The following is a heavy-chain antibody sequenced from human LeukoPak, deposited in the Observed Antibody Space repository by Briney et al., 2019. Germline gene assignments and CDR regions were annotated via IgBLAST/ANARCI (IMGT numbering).Heavy chain of an antibody. CDR3: ARHRSGGSQDDAFDI. CDR1: GFIFEDYA. Sequence: GGSLRLSCAASGFIFEDYAMHWVRQTPGKGLEWVSLISWDGESTYYADSVKGRFTIPRQNAKDSLFLQMNSLRAEDTAVYYCARHRSGGSQDDAFDIWGQGTMVTVSS. J-gene: IGHJ3*02. CDR2: ISWDGEST. V-gene: IGHV3-43D*03. D-gene: IGHD2-15*01.